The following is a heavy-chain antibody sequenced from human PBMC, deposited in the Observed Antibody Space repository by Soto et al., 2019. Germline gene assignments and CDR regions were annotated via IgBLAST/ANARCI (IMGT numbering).Heavy chain of an antibody. D-gene: IGHD3-10*01. CDR3: ARVRGFGESYCNY. CDR2: INAGNGNT. Sequence: ASVKVSCKASGYTFTSYAMHWVRQAPGQRLEWMGWINAGNGNTKYSQKFQGRVTITRDTSASTAYMELSSLRSEDTAVYYCARVRGFGESYCNYWGQVTLGAFSS. J-gene: IGHJ4*02. CDR1: GYTFTSYA. V-gene: IGHV1-3*01.